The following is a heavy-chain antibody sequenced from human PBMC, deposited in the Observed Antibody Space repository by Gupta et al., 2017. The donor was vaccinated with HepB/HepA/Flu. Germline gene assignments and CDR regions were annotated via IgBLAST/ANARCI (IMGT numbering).Heavy chain of an antibody. J-gene: IGHJ6*02. CDR3: ARDHLPRGYSGSYYYYGMDV. Sequence: EVQLVESGGGLVQPGGSLRLSCAASGFTVSSNYMSWVRQATGKGLEWVSVIYSGGSTYYADSVKGRFTISRDNSKTTLYLKMSSLRAEDTVVYYCARDHLPRGYSGSYYYYGMDVWGQGTTVTVSS. D-gene: IGHD1-26*01. CDR2: IYSGGST. V-gene: IGHV3-66*01. CDR1: GFTVSSNY.